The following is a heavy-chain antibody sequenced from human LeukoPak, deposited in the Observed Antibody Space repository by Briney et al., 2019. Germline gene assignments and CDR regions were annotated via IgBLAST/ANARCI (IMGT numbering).Heavy chain of an antibody. CDR2: ISSSSSTI. CDR1: GFTFSTYS. CDR3: ARDVGGYSYGYGDY. Sequence: PGGSLRLSCAASGFTFSTYSMNWVRQAPGKGLEWVSYISSSSSTIYYADSVKGRFTISRDNAKNSLYLQMNSLRAEDTAVYYCARDVGGYSYGYGDYWGQGTLVTVSS. V-gene: IGHV3-48*04. J-gene: IGHJ4*02. D-gene: IGHD5-18*01.